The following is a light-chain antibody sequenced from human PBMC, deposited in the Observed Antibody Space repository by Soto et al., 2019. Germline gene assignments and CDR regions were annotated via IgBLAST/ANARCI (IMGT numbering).Light chain of an antibody. Sequence: EIVMTESPATLSLSPGERATLSCRASQSVDKYLVWYQQRPGQAPRLLIYGASSRATGIPDRFSGSGSGTDFTLTISRLEPEDFAVYYCQQYGSSHLTFGGGTKVDI. V-gene: IGKV3-20*01. CDR1: QSVDKY. CDR3: QQYGSSHLT. CDR2: GAS. J-gene: IGKJ4*01.